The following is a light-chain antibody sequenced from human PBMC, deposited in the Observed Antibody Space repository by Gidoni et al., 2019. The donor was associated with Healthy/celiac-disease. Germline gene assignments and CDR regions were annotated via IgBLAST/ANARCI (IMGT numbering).Light chain of an antibody. CDR1: QGIRSW. Sequence: DIQMTQSPSSVSASVGDRVTITCRASQGIRSWLAWYQQKPGKAPKLVIYAASSLQSGVPASFSGRGSGTCFTLPIISLHPEDFATYYCQQANSFPYTFGQRTKLEIK. CDR3: QQANSFPYT. CDR2: AAS. V-gene: IGKV1-12*01. J-gene: IGKJ2*01.